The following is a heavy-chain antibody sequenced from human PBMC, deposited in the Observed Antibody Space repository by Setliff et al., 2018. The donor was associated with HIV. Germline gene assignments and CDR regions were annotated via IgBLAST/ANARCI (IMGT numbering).Heavy chain of an antibody. CDR2: IIPIFGTA. V-gene: IGHV1-69*13. CDR3: ARDLFRMGEMATYYFDY. Sequence: SVKVSCKASGGSGGTFSSNTISWVRQAPGQGLEWMGGIIPIFGTANYAQKFQGRVTITADESTSTAYMELSGLRSEDTAVYYCARDLFRMGEMATYYFDYWGQGTLVTSPQ. CDR1: GGSGGTFSSNT. D-gene: IGHD5-12*01. J-gene: IGHJ4*02.